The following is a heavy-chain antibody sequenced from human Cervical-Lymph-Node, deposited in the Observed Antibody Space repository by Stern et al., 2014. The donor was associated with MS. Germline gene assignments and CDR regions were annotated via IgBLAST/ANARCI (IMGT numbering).Heavy chain of an antibody. Sequence: QLQLQESGPGLVKPSETLSLTCTVSGDPISNYYWSWIRQSPGKGLEWIGNTDSSGKTNYNPSLKSRVTISVDKSKNQYYLRLTSVTAADTAVYYCARDQMGPLDYWGQGALVTVSS. CDR2: TDSSGKT. D-gene: IGHD1-1*01. CDR3: ARDQMGPLDY. J-gene: IGHJ4*02. CDR1: GDPISNYY. V-gene: IGHV4-59*01.